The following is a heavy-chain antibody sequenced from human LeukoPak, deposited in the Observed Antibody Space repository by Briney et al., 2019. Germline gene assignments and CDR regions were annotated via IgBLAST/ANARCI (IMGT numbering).Heavy chain of an antibody. J-gene: IGHJ4*02. CDR2: IIPIFGTA. V-gene: IGHV1-69*13. CDR3: ASFGGWLQSTIDY. CDR1: GYTFTSYA. D-gene: IGHD5-24*01. Sequence: SVNVSCKASGYTFTSYAMNWVRQAPGQGLEWMGGIIPIFGTANYAQKFQGRVTITADESTSTAYMELSSLRSEDTAVYYCASFGGWLQSTIDYWGQGTLVTVSS.